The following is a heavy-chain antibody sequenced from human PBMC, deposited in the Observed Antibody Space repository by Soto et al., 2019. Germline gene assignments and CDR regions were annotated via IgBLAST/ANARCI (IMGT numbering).Heavy chain of an antibody. V-gene: IGHV1-69*06. CDR2: IIPIFGTA. D-gene: IGHD2-2*02. CDR1: GGTFSSYA. Sequence: QVQLVQSGAEVKKPGSSVKVSCKASGGTFSSYAISWVRQAPGQGLEWMGGIIPIFGTANYAQKFQGRVTITADKSTSTAYMELSSLRSEDTAGYYCARAPEARYFSSTSCYNYYYYYGMDVWGQGTTVTVSS. CDR3: ARAPEARYFSSTSCYNYYYYYGMDV. J-gene: IGHJ6*02.